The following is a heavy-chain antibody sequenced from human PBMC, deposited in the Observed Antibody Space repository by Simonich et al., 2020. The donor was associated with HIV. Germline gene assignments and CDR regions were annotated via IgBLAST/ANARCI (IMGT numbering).Heavy chain of an antibody. CDR3: ARRHPTKVTTTYFDY. V-gene: IGHV4-34*01. D-gene: IGHD4-17*01. Sequence: QVQLQQWGAGLLKPSETLSLTCAVYGGSFSGYYWSWIRQPPGKGLEWIGEINHSGSTNYNPSLKSRVTISVDTSKNQFSLKLSSVTAADTAVYYCARRHPTKVTTTYFDYWGQGTLVTVSS. CDR1: GGSFSGYY. J-gene: IGHJ4*02. CDR2: INHSGST.